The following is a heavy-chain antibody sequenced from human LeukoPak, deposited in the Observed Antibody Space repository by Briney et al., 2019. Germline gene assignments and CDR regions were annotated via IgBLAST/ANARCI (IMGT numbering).Heavy chain of an antibody. CDR1: GFTFSRYW. CDR3: ARDASRGFDT. CDR2: IKDDGRQK. V-gene: IGHV3-7*01. Sequence: GGSLRLSCAPSGFTFSRYWMTWVRQTPGKGLEWVASIKDDGRQKYYVDSVKGRFTVSRDNAKNSAYLQMDSLRVEDTALYYCARDASRGFDTWGQGTLVTVSS. J-gene: IGHJ4*02. D-gene: IGHD5-24*01.